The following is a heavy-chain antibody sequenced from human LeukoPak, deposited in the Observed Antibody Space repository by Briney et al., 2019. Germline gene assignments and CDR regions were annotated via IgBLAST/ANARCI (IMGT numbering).Heavy chain of an antibody. J-gene: IGHJ4*02. Sequence: GASVKVSCKVSGYTLTELSMHWVRQAPGKGLEWMGGFDPEDGETIYAQKFQGRVTMTEDTSTDTAYMELSSLRSEDTAVYYCATATYYDILTAYWTDYWGQGTLVTVSS. CDR1: GYTLTELS. V-gene: IGHV1-24*01. CDR2: FDPEDGET. CDR3: ATATYYDILTAYWTDY. D-gene: IGHD3-9*01.